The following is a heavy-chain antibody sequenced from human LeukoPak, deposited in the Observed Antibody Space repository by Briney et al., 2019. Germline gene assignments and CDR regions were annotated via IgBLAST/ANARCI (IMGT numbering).Heavy chain of an antibody. V-gene: IGHV3-7*01. CDR3: ARDRVAGTHDL. D-gene: IGHD6-19*01. CDR1: GFTFSSYW. Sequence: PGGSLRLSCAASGFTFSSYWMSWVRQAPEKGLEWVANIKQDGSEKYYVDSMKGRFTISRDNAKNSLYLQMNSLRAEDTAVYYCARDRVAGTHDLWGQGTLVTVSP. CDR2: IKQDGSEK. J-gene: IGHJ4*02.